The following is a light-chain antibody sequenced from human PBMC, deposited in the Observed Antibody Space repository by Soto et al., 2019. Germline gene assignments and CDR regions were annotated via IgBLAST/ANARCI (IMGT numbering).Light chain of an antibody. J-gene: IGKJ1*01. V-gene: IGKV1-39*01. CDR3: QQRYTLPRT. CDR2: AAS. CDR1: QTISNY. Sequence: DIQMTQSPSSLSASVGDRVTITCRASQTISNYLNWYQHKPGKAPKLLIYAASNLQSGVPSRFSGSGSGTDFTLTISSLQPADFAAYYCQQRYTLPRTFGQGTKVEIK.